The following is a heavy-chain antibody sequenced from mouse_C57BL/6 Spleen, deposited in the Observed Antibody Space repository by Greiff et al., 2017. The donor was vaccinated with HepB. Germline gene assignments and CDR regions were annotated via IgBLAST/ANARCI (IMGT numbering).Heavy chain of an antibody. CDR3: AGGNPVWAY. Sequence: DVMLVESGGGLVKPGGSLKLSCAASGFTFSDYGMHWVRQAPEKGLEWVAYISSGSSTIYYADTVKGRFTISRDNAKNTLFLQMTSLRSEDTAMYYCAGGNPVWAYWGQGTLVTVSA. J-gene: IGHJ3*01. V-gene: IGHV5-17*01. CDR2: ISSGSSTI. CDR1: GFTFSDYG.